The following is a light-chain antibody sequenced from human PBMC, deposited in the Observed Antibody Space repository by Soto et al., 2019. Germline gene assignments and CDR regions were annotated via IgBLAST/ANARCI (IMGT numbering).Light chain of an antibody. J-gene: IGKJ5*01. CDR1: QSVSSY. CDR2: DAS. CDR3: QQRSNWPPIT. V-gene: IGKV3-11*01. Sequence: EIVLTQSPATLSLSPGERATLSCRASQSVSSYLAWYQQKPGQAPRLLIYDASNRATGIPARFSGSGSGTDFSLTISSLEPEDFADYYCQQRSNWPPITFGQGTRLEIK.